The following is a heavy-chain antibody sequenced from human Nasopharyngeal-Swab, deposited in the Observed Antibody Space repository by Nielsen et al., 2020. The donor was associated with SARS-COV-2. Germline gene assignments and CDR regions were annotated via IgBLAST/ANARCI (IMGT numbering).Heavy chain of an antibody. CDR3: AKDYIRRGSN. J-gene: IGHJ4*02. V-gene: IGHV3-23*01. D-gene: IGHD2-15*01. CDR2: ISGGTGGT. CDR1: GFTFSSYA. Sequence: GGSLRPSCAASGFTFSSYAMSWVRQAPGKGLEWVSAISGGTGGTFYADSVKGRFTISRDNSKNTLFLQMNSLRAEDTAVYYCAKDYIRRGSNWGQGTLVTVSS.